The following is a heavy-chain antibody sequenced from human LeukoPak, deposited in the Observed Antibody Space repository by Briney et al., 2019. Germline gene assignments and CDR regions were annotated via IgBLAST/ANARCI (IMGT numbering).Heavy chain of an antibody. J-gene: IGHJ4*02. Sequence: GGSLRLSCVGSGFTFSDAWMSWVRQAPGKGLEWVGRIRSKSDGGTIDYAAPVKGRFTISRDDSRNTLYLQMNSLKTEDTAVYYCTTRRQDGWWGQGTLVTVS. CDR2: IRSKSDGGTI. CDR1: GFTFSDAW. CDR3: TTRRQDGW. V-gene: IGHV3-15*01. D-gene: IGHD2-15*01.